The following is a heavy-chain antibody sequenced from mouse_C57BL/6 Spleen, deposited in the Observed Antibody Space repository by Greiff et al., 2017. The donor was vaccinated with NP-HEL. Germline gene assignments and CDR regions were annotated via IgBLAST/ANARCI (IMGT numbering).Heavy chain of an antibody. J-gene: IGHJ4*01. CDR1: GYTFTGYW. Sequence: QVQLQQSGAELMKPGASVKLSCKATGYTFTGYWIEWVKQRPGHGLEWIGEIFPGSGSTNYNEKFKGKATFTADTSSNTAYMQLSSLTTEDSAIYDCARSGTTVVGTYYAMDYWGQGTSVTVSS. V-gene: IGHV1-9*01. CDR2: IFPGSGST. D-gene: IGHD1-1*01. CDR3: ARSGTTVVGTYYAMDY.